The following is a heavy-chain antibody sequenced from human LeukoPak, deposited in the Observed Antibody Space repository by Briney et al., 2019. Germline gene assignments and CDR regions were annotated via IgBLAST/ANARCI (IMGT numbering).Heavy chain of an antibody. J-gene: IGHJ6*03. Sequence: GASVKVSCKASGYTFTSYGISWVRQAPGQGLEWMGWISAYNGNTNYAQKLQGRVTMTTDTSTSTAYMELRSLRSDDTAVYYCARYVAGPYYYYMDVWGKGTTVTISS. CDR2: ISAYNGNT. CDR1: GYTFTSYG. D-gene: IGHD6-19*01. V-gene: IGHV1-18*01. CDR3: ARYVAGPYYYYMDV.